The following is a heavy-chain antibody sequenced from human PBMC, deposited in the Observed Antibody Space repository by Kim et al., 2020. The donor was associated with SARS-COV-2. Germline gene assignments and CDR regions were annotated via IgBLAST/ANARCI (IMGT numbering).Heavy chain of an antibody. V-gene: IGHV4-39*01. CDR1: GGSISSSSYY. CDR2: IYYSGST. Sequence: SAPLSLTCTVSGGSISSSSYYWGWIRQPPGKGLEWIGSIYYSGSTYYNPSLKSRVTISVDTSKNQFSLKLSSVTAADTAVYYCARRAQWELLLGISYYGMDVWGQGTTVTVSS. J-gene: IGHJ6*02. CDR3: ARRAQWELLLGISYYGMDV. D-gene: IGHD1-26*01.